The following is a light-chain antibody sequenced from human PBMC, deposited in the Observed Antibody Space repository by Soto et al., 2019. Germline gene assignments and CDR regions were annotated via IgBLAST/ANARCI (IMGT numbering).Light chain of an antibody. Sequence: SYELTQSPSVSVAPEKTATITCGGNNIGNKRVHWYRQKPGQAPVLLISYDSDRPSGIPERFSGSNSGNTATLTISGVEAGDEADYYCQVCDIMTDNYVFGSGTKVTVL. CDR2: YDS. V-gene: IGLV3-21*04. CDR1: NIGNKR. J-gene: IGLJ1*01. CDR3: QVCDIMTDNYV.